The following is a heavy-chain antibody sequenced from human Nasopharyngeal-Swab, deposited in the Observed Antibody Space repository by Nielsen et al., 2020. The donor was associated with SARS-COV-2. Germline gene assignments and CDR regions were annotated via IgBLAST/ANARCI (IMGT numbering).Heavy chain of an antibody. Sequence: LSLTCAASGFTFSSYGMHWVRQAPGKGLEWVAVISYDGSNKYYADSVKGRFTISRDNSKNTLYLQMNSLRAEDTAVYYCARGSGSYKEILFDYWGQGTLVTVSS. CDR1: GFTFSSYG. V-gene: IGHV3-30*03. D-gene: IGHD1-26*01. J-gene: IGHJ4*02. CDR2: ISYDGSNK. CDR3: ARGSGSYKEILFDY.